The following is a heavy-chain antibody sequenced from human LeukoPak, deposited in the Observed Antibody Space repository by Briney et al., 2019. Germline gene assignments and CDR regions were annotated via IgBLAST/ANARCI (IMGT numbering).Heavy chain of an antibody. J-gene: IGHJ5*02. Sequence: GGSLRLSCAASGFTFSDYYMTWIRQAPGKGLEWISHITGSGSSVYYADSVKGRFTIARDNAKNALYLQMNSLRAEDTAVYYCARDGTYYDFWSGYPNWFDPWGQGTLVTVSS. CDR1: GFTFSDYY. CDR3: ARDGTYYDFWSGYPNWFDP. D-gene: IGHD3-3*01. V-gene: IGHV3-11*04. CDR2: ITGSGSSV.